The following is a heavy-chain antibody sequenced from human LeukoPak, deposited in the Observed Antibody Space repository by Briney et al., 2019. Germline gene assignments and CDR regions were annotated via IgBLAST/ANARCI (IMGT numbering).Heavy chain of an antibody. J-gene: IGHJ4*02. CDR3: ATEDSSSWPPYLFDY. CDR2: IYSGGST. D-gene: IGHD6-13*01. Sequence: GGSLRLSCAASGFTGRSNYMRWVRQAPGKGREGGTVIYSGGSTYYADSVKGRFTISRDNSKNTRYLQMNSLGPGDTAVYYCATEDSSSWPPYLFDYWRQGTLVTVSS. CDR1: GFTGRSNY. V-gene: IGHV3-66*02.